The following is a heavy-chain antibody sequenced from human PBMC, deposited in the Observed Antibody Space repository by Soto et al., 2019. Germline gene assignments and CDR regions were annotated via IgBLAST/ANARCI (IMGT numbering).Heavy chain of an antibody. V-gene: IGHV4-4*02. CDR2: ISHSGTT. CDR3: ARDFKAPNDAWAFDN. J-gene: IGHJ4*02. CDR1: GASIISSDW. Sequence: QVQLQESGPGLVMPSGTLSLTCAVSGASIISSDWWNWVRQPPGKGLEWIGEISHSGTTIYNPSLAGRVTISVDVSKNHFSLNLTSVTAAGTAVYFCARDFKAPNDAWAFDNWGQGTLVTVSS. D-gene: IGHD3-16*01.